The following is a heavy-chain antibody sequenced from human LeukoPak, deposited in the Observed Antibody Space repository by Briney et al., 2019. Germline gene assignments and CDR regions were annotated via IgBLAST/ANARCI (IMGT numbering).Heavy chain of an antibody. Sequence: KSSETLSLTCTVSGDSISSNNCFWGWIRQPPGKGLEWIGSMCYSGATYYNPPLKSRVTTSVDTSKKQFSLKLSSVTAADTAVYYCVKDRGNHTTDYWGQGTLVTVSS. CDR1: GDSISSNNCF. J-gene: IGHJ4*02. CDR2: MCYSGAT. V-gene: IGHV4-39*07. CDR3: VKDRGNHTTDY. D-gene: IGHD1-14*01.